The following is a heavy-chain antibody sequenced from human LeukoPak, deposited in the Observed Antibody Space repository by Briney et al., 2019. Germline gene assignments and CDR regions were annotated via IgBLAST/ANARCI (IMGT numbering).Heavy chain of an antibody. CDR2: IYSSGNT. V-gene: IGHV4-4*08. D-gene: IGHD1-14*01. Sequence: SETLSLTCAVSGASISSYSCWSWIRQPPGKGLEWIGYIYSSGNTKYNPSLKSRVTISVDTSKNQFSLKLSSVTAADTAVYYCARLEEEWTGFDYWGQGTLVTVSS. CDR3: ARLEEEWTGFDY. J-gene: IGHJ4*02. CDR1: GASISSYSC.